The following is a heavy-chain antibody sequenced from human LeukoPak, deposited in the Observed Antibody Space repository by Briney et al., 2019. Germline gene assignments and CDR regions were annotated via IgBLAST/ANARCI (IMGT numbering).Heavy chain of an antibody. D-gene: IGHD3-3*01. CDR2: ISAYNGNT. CDR1: GYTFTSYG. V-gene: IGHV1-18*01. Sequence: ASVKVSCKASGYTFTSYGISWVRQAPGQGLEWMGWISAYNGNTNYAQKLQGRVTMTTDTSTSTAYMELRSLRSDDTAVYYCERVVGTAYYDFWSGSYYMDVWGKGTTVTVSS. J-gene: IGHJ6*03. CDR3: ERVVGTAYYDFWSGSYYMDV.